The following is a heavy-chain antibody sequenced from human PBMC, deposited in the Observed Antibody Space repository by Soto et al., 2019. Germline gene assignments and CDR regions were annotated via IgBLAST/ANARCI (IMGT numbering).Heavy chain of an antibody. CDR2: VSWDGKVK. J-gene: IGHJ2*01. V-gene: IGHV3-30*18. Sequence: QVQLAESGGGVVQPGRSLRLSCVASGFTFTTYSIHWLRQAPGKGLEWVSVVSWDGKVKYYADSVKGRFTASRDNFKNTAFLEMNSLTTEDTSVYYCAKEDGNDNWYFDFWGRGTRVTVSS. D-gene: IGHD3-22*01. CDR1: GFTFTTYS. CDR3: AKEDGNDNWYFDF.